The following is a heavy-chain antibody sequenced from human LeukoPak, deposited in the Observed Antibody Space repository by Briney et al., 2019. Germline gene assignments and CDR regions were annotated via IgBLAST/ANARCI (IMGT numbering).Heavy chain of an antibody. Sequence: GGSLRLSCAASGFIFTTYAMHWVRQAPGKGLEGVAMISYDGNYRNYADSVKGRFTISRDNSKNTLYLQMNSLGAEDTAVYYCTRPAPPGGIVYGFHIWGQGTMVTVSS. V-gene: IGHV3-30*03. CDR2: ISYDGNYR. J-gene: IGHJ3*02. CDR1: GFIFTTYA. CDR3: TRPAPPGGIVYGFHI. D-gene: IGHD3-16*02.